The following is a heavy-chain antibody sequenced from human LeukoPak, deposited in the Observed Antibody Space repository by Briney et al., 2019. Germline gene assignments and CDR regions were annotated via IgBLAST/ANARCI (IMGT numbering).Heavy chain of an antibody. CDR3: ARNGGSQCYSHLDS. V-gene: IGHV3-23*01. J-gene: IGHJ4*02. CDR2: TSGSGGST. D-gene: IGHD2-15*01. Sequence: GGSLRLSCAASGFTFSSYAMSWVRQAPGKGLEWVSGTSGSGGSTYYAGSVKGRFTISRDNSKNTLYLQMNSLRVEDTAVYYCARNGGSQCYSHLDSWGQGTLVTVSS. CDR1: GFTFSSYA.